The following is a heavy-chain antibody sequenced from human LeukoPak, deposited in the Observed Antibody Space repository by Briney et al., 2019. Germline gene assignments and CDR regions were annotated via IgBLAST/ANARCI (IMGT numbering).Heavy chain of an antibody. CDR3: ARWRGAQSEFDY. D-gene: IGHD3-3*01. CDR2: LKESGIEK. J-gene: IGHJ4*02. V-gene: IGHV3-7*01. Sequence: GSLRLSCVGSGFMFSRYSMGWVRQAPGKGLEFVAHLKESGIEKEYVDSVKGRFTISRDNAENLLYLQMNSLRAEDTALYFCARWRGAQSEFDYWGQGTQVTVSS. CDR1: GFMFSRYS.